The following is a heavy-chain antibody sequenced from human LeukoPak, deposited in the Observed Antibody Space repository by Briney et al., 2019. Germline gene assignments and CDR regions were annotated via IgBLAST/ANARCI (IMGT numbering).Heavy chain of an antibody. D-gene: IGHD2-15*01. Sequence: SETLSLTCTVSGGSISSSSYYWGWIRQPPGKGLEWIGSIYYSGSTYYNPSLKSRVTISVDTSKNQFSLKLSSVTAADTAVYYCTLYSYYYGMDVWGQGTTVTVSS. V-gene: IGHV4-39*01. J-gene: IGHJ6*02. CDR1: GGSISSSSYY. CDR3: TLYSYYYGMDV. CDR2: IYYSGST.